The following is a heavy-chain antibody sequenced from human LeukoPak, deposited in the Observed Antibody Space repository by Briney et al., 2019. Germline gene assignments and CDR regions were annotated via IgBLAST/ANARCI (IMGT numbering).Heavy chain of an antibody. CDR2: IRYDGSNK. CDR3: AKDRAWEVRGFGDYDY. CDR1: RFTFTGYG. D-gene: IGHD3-10*01. Sequence: GGSLRLSCATSRFTFTGYGMHWVRQAPGKGLEWVAFIRYDGSNKYYADSVEGRFTISRDNSKNTLYLQMNSLRPEDTAMYYWAKDRAWEVRGFGDYDYWGQGTLVTVSA. J-gene: IGHJ4*02. V-gene: IGHV3-30*02.